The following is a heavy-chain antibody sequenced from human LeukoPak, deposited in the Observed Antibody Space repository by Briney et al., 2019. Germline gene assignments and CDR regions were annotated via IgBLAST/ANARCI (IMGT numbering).Heavy chain of an antibody. D-gene: IGHD3-3*01. CDR2: ISSSSSYI. J-gene: IGHJ4*02. CDR1: GFTFSSYS. Sequence: GGSLRLSCAASGFTFSSYSMNWVRQAPGKGLEWVSSISSSSSYIYYADSVKGRFTISRDNAKNSLYLQMNSLRAEDTAVYYCARGRDGTYYDFWSGYSPIDYWGQGTLVTVSS. V-gene: IGHV3-21*01. CDR3: ARGRDGTYYDFWSGYSPIDY.